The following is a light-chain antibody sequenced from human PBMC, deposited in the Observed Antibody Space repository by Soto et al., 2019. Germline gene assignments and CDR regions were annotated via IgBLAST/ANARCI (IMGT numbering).Light chain of an antibody. Sequence: SGLTQPPSASGSPGQSVTISCTGTSSDVGGYNYVSWYQQHPGKAPKLMIYEVSKRPSGVPDRFSGSKSGNTASLTVSGLQAEDEADYYCSSYAGSNNYVFGTGTKVTVL. CDR1: SSDVGGYNY. CDR3: SSYAGSNNYV. J-gene: IGLJ1*01. V-gene: IGLV2-8*01. CDR2: EVS.